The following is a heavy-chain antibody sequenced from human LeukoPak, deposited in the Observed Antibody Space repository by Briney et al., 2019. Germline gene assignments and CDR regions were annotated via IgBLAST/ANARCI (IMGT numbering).Heavy chain of an antibody. CDR1: GGTFSSYA. Sequence: VASVKVSCKASGGTFSSYAISWVRQAPGQGLEWMGGIIPIFGTANYAQKFQGRVTITTDESTSTAYMELSSLRSEDTAVYFCARFIYSTSCFDYWGQGTLVTVSS. D-gene: IGHD6-13*01. V-gene: IGHV1-69*05. J-gene: IGHJ4*02. CDR3: ARFIYSTSCFDY. CDR2: IIPIFGTA.